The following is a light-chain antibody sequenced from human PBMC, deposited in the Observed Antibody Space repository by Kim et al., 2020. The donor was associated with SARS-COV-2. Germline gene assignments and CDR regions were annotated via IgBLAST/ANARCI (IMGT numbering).Light chain of an antibody. J-gene: IGLJ3*02. CDR2: DVT. Sequence: QSALTQPPSASGSPGQSVTISCTGTSSDVGDYNFVSWYQHHPGKAPQLMIYDVTKRASGVPDRFSGSKSGNTASLTVSGLQAEDEADYYCTSYAGRVMCGGGTKLTVL. CDR1: SSDVGDYNF. V-gene: IGLV2-8*01. CDR3: TSYAGRVM.